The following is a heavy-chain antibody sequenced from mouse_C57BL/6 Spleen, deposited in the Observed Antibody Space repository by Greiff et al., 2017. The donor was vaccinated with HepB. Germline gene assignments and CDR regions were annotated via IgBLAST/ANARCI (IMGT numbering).Heavy chain of an antibody. D-gene: IGHD1-1*02. CDR1: GFTFSDYG. CDR3: ARGLWPTTDWYFDV. Sequence: EVKVEESGGGLVKPGGSLKLSCAASGFTFSDYGMHWVRQAPEKGLEWVAYISSGSSTIYYADTVKGRFTISRDNAKNTLFLQMTSLRSEDTAMYYCARGLWPTTDWYFDVWGTGTTVTVSS. CDR2: ISSGSSTI. J-gene: IGHJ1*03. V-gene: IGHV5-17*01.